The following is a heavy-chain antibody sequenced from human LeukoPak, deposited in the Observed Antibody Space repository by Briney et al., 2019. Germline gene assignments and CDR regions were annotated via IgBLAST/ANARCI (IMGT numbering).Heavy chain of an antibody. Sequence: GGSLRLSCAASGFTFSSYAMHWVRQAPGKGLEYVSAISSNGGSTYYANSVKGRFTISRDNSKNTLYLQMGSLRAEDMAVYYCARDLRRYCSGGSCYGFDPWGQGTLVTVSS. CDR2: ISSNGGST. J-gene: IGHJ5*02. D-gene: IGHD2-15*01. CDR1: GFTFSSYA. CDR3: ARDLRRYCSGGSCYGFDP. V-gene: IGHV3-64*01.